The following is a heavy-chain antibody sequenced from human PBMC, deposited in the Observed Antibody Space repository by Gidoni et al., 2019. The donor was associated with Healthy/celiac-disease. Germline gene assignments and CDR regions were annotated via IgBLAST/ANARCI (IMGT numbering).Heavy chain of an antibody. D-gene: IGHD2-15*01. V-gene: IGHV3-49*05. CDR1: GFTFGDYA. CDR3: TRDPPGGVVAADSYGMDV. CDR2: IRSKAYGGTT. J-gene: IGHJ6*02. Sequence: EVQLVESGGGLVKPGRSLRLSCTASGFTFGDYAMSWFRQAPGKGLEWVGFIRSKAYGGTTEYAASVKGRFTISRDDSKSIAYLQMNSLKTEDTAVYYCTRDPPGGVVAADSYGMDVWGQGTTVTVSS.